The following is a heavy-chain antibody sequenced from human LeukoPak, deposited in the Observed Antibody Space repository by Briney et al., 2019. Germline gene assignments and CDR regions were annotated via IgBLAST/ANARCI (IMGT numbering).Heavy chain of an antibody. CDR2: ISSSGSPR. CDR1: GFIFSSYE. Sequence: PGGSLRLSCAASGFIFSSYEMNWVRKAPGKGLERVSYISSSGSPRHYADSVKGRFTISRDNAKNSLYLQMNSLRAEDTAVYYCARVGQQLADYWGQGTLVTVSS. D-gene: IGHD6-13*01. J-gene: IGHJ4*02. V-gene: IGHV3-48*03. CDR3: ARVGQQLADY.